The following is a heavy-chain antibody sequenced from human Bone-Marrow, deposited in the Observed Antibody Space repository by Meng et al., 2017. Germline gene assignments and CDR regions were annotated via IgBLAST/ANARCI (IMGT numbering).Heavy chain of an antibody. D-gene: IGHD5-18*01. Sequence: WGSLRLSCTVSGDSISGYYCTWIRQPPGKGLEWIGYIHYSGSTNYNPSLESRVTISVDTSKNQFSLKLNSVTAADTAVYYCARDSRGNTYGYFDYWGQGTLVTVSS. J-gene: IGHJ4*02. CDR2: IHYSGST. V-gene: IGHV4-59*01. CDR1: GDSISGYY. CDR3: ARDSRGNTYGYFDY.